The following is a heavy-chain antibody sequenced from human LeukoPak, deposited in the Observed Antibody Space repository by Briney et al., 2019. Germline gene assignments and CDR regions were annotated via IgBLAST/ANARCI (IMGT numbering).Heavy chain of an antibody. D-gene: IGHD4-17*01. J-gene: IGHJ4*02. CDR2: ISSSSSYI. Sequence: GGSLRLSCAASGFTFSSYSMNWVRQAPGKGLEWVSSISSSSSYIYYADSVKGRFTISRDNAKNSLYLQMNSLRAEDTAVYYCARGRSASYGDYGRLVAYWGQGTLVTVSS. CDR3: ARGRSASYGDYGRLVAY. CDR1: GFTFSSYS. V-gene: IGHV3-21*01.